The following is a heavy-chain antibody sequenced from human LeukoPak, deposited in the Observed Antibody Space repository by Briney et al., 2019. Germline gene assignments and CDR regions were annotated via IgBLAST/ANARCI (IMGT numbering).Heavy chain of an antibody. CDR2: IIPIFGAA. Sequence: ASVKVSCKASGGTFSSYAISWVRQAPGQGLEWMGGIIPIFGAANYAQKFQGRVTITADESTSTAYMELSSLRSEDTAVFYCAGSLKFITMIPHYWGQGTLVTVSS. V-gene: IGHV1-69*13. CDR1: GGTFSSYA. J-gene: IGHJ4*02. D-gene: IGHD3-22*01. CDR3: AGSLKFITMIPHY.